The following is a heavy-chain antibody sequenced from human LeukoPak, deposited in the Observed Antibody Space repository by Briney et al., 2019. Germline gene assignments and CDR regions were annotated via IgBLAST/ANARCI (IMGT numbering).Heavy chain of an antibody. CDR2: IRYDGSNK. CDR3: ARDPFIAAAEYYFDY. V-gene: IGHV3-30*02. Sequence: GGSLRLSCAASGFTFSSYGMHWVRQAPGKGLEWVAFIRYDGSNKYYADSVKGRFTISRDNSKNTLYLQMNSLRAEDTAVYYCARDPFIAAAEYYFDYWGQGTLVTVSS. D-gene: IGHD6-13*01. CDR1: GFTFSSYG. J-gene: IGHJ4*02.